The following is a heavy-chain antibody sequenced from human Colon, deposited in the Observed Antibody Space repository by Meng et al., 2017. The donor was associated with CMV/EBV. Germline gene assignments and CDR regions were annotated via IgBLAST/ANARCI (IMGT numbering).Heavy chain of an antibody. V-gene: IGHV3-15*07. CDR2: IKSNPDGGTI. D-gene: IGHD3-10*01. Sequence: SGLTFTHIWMNWVRQGPGKGLEWVGRIKSNPDGGTIDYATPVKDRFTISRDDSKNTLYLQMNSLKTADTAIYYCTTSTDSAVRLYYDHWGQGTLVTVSS. CDR3: TTSTDSAVRLYYDH. CDR1: GLTFTHIW. J-gene: IGHJ5*02.